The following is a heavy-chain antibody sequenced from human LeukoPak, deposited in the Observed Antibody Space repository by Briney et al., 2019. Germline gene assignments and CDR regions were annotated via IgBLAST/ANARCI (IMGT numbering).Heavy chain of an antibody. J-gene: IGHJ4*02. CDR2: INYSGST. CDR1: GGSISTSSHY. Sequence: SETLSLTCTVSGGSISTSSHYWGWIRQPPGKGLEWIASINYSGSTYYNPSRKSRVTTSVDASKNQFSLKLSSVTAADTAVYYCARHLYGSGWRPDYWGQGTLLTVSS. D-gene: IGHD6-25*01. CDR3: ARHLYGSGWRPDY. V-gene: IGHV4-39*01.